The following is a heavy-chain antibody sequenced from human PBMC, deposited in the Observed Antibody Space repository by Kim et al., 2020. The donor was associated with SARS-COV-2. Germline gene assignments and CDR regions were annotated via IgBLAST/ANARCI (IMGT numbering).Heavy chain of an antibody. CDR1: GFTFSSSG. J-gene: IGHJ6*02. Sequence: GGSLRLSCAASGFTFSSSGMHWVRQAPGKGLQWVAVIWYDGSNKYYADSVKGRFTISRDNSKNMLYLQMNSLRPEDTAVYHCAKDPGYNYHIDYYYYAMDVWGQGTTVTVSS. CDR2: IWYDGSNK. V-gene: IGHV3-30*02. CDR3: AKDPGYNYHIDYYYYAMDV. D-gene: IGHD5-18*01.